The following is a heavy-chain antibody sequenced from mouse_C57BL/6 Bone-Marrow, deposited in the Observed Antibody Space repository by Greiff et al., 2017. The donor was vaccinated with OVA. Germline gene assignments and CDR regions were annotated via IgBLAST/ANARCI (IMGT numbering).Heavy chain of an antibody. J-gene: IGHJ2*01. CDR1: GYTFTDYE. Sequence: VKLQESGAELVRPGASVTLSCKASGYTFTDYEMHWVKQTPVHGLEWIGAIDPETGGTAYNQKFKGKAILTADKSSSTAYMELRSLTSEDSAVYYCTRNYYDYDGSYWGQGTTLTVSS. D-gene: IGHD2-4*01. CDR3: TRNYYDYDGSY. CDR2: IDPETGGT. V-gene: IGHV1-15*01.